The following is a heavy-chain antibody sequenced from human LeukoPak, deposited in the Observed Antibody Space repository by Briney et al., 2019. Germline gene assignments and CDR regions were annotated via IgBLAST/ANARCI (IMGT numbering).Heavy chain of an antibody. J-gene: IGHJ4*02. Sequence: GESLKMSCKTSGYSFTHYWVAWVRQRPGKGLEWMGFVYPADSDSIYSPSFQGQVTISADKSITTAYLQWSSLKASDTALYYCARLSCGRASCYLETGNCFFDYWGQGTLVTVSS. CDR2: VYPADSDS. D-gene: IGHD2-2*01. V-gene: IGHV5-51*01. CDR3: ARLSCGRASCYLETGNCFFDY. CDR1: GYSFTHYW.